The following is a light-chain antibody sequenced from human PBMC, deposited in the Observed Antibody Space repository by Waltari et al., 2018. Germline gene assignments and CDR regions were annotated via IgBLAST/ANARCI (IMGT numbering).Light chain of an antibody. J-gene: IGLJ3*02. CDR3: QSYDSSLSGWV. Sequence: QSVLPQPPSVSGAPGQKVTISCTGSSSNIGADYDVHWNQQLPGTAPKHLIYGNNNRPSGFPDRCSVSKSGTSASLAITGLQAEDEADYYCQSYDSSLSGWVFGGGTKLTVL. V-gene: IGLV1-40*01. CDR1: SSNIGADYD. CDR2: GNN.